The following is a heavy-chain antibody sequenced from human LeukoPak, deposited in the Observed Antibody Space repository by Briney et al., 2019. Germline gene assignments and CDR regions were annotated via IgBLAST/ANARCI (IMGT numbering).Heavy chain of an antibody. Sequence: GGSLRLSSAASGFIFDDYAMHWVRQAPGKGLEWVSLISGDGGSTYYADSVKGRFTISRDNSKNSLYLQMNSLGTEDTALYYCATSDFAAHFDYWGQGTLVTVSS. V-gene: IGHV3-43*02. D-gene: IGHD2/OR15-2a*01. J-gene: IGHJ4*02. CDR2: ISGDGGST. CDR3: ATSDFAAHFDY. CDR1: GFIFDDYA.